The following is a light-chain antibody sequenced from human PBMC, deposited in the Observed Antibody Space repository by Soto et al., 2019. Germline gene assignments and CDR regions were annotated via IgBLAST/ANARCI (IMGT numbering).Light chain of an antibody. J-gene: IGLJ1*01. Sequence: QSALTQPASVSGSPGQSITISCTGTSSDVVNDLLVSWYQQQPGKAPKLMIYEVSKRPSGVPDRIFASKSGNTASLTVSGLQADDEANYYCSSFKGTNSFVFGTGTKLTVL. CDR2: EVS. CDR1: SSDVVNDLL. CDR3: SSFKGTNSFV. V-gene: IGLV2-14*02.